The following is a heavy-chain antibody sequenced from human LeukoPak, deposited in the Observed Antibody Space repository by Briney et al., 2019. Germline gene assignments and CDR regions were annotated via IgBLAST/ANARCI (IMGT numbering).Heavy chain of an antibody. CDR1: GFTFSSFA. Sequence: GGSLRLSCAASGFTFSSFAMTWVRQAPGKGLEWVSGISGSGDSTYFADSVKGRFTVSRDNSKNTLYLQMNSLRAEDTAAYYCANHVAVSIVFAPDQLLFVGYLDYWGQGTLVTVSS. V-gene: IGHV3-23*01. CDR2: ISGSGDST. D-gene: IGHD2-2*01. CDR3: ANHVAVSIVFAPDQLLFVGYLDY. J-gene: IGHJ4*02.